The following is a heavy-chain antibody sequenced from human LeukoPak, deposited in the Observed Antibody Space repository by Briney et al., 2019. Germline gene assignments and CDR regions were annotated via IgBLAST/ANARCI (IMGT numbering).Heavy chain of an antibody. J-gene: IGHJ3*02. V-gene: IGHV3-23*01. CDR1: GFTFSSYA. D-gene: IGHD6-13*01. CDR3: AKSKTAAAGTGAFDT. CDR2: CSATDAST. Sequence: GGSLRLSCVASGFTFSSYAMSWVRLGPRKGLEWVSGCSATDASTLYADSVKGRFTISRDNSKNTLSLQMNSLRAEDTAIYYCAKSKTAAAGTGAFDTWGQGTMVTVSS.